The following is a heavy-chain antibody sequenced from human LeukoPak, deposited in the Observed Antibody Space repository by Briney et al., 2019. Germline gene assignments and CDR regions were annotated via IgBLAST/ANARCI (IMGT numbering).Heavy chain of an antibody. D-gene: IGHD3-3*01. CDR2: INPNSGGT. V-gene: IGHV1-2*02. CDR1: GYTFTGYY. J-gene: IGHJ6*03. CDR3: ARVSASQYYDFWSGYYMDV. Sequence: ASVKVSCKASGYTFTGYYMHRVRQAPGQGLEWMGWINPNSGGTNYAQKFQGRVTMTRDTSISTAYMELSRLRSDDTAVYYCARVSASQYYDFWSGYYMDVWGKGTTVTVSS.